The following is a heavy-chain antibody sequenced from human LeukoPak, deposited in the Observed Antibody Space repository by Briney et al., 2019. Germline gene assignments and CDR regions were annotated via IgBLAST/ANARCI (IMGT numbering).Heavy chain of an antibody. V-gene: IGHV4-30-2*01. CDR1: GGSISGGGYS. CDR2: IYHSGST. D-gene: IGHD5-18*01. J-gene: IGHJ4*02. Sequence: PSETLSLTCAVSGGSISGGGYSWSWIRQPPGKGLEWIGYIYHSGSTYYNPSLKSRVTISVDRSKNQFSLKLSSVTAADTAVYYCARGGYSYGIDYWGQGTLVTVSS. CDR3: ARGGYSYGIDY.